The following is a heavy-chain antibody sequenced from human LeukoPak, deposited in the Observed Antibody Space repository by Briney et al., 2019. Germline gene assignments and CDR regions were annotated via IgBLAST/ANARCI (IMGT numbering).Heavy chain of an antibody. D-gene: IGHD6-6*01. V-gene: IGHV3-48*04. Sequence: GGSLRLSCAASGFTFSSYGMSWVRQAPGKGLEWVSYISSSGSTIYYADSVKGRFTISRDNAKNSLYLQMNSLRAEDTAVYYCARDAGCIAARGCWFDPWGQGTLVTVSS. CDR1: GFTFSSYG. CDR3: ARDAGCIAARGCWFDP. J-gene: IGHJ5*02. CDR2: ISSSGSTI.